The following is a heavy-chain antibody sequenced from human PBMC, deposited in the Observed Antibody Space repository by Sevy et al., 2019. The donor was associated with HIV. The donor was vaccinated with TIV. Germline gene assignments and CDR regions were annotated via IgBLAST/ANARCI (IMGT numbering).Heavy chain of an antibody. Sequence: ASVKVSCKASGGTFSSYAISWVRQAPGQGLEWMGGIIPIFGTANYAQKFQGRVTITADESTSKAYMELSSLGSEDTVMYYCARAGEELVHDAFDIWGQGTMVTVSS. CDR1: GGTFSSYA. V-gene: IGHV1-69*13. J-gene: IGHJ3*02. CDR2: IIPIFGTA. CDR3: ARAGEELVHDAFDI. D-gene: IGHD6-6*01.